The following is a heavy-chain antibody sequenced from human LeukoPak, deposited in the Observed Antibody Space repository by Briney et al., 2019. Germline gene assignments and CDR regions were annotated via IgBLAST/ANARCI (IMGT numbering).Heavy chain of an antibody. CDR1: GFPFNTYV. Sequence: GGSLTLSCAASGFPFNTYVMSWLRQAPGKGLEWVSAINGGGSNTHYADSVKGRFTNSRDNSKNMVYLQMNNLRADDTTVYYCAKSVVVITFRFDDWGQGALVTVSS. V-gene: IGHV3-23*01. CDR2: INGGGSNT. D-gene: IGHD2-15*01. CDR3: AKSVVVITFRFDD. J-gene: IGHJ4*02.